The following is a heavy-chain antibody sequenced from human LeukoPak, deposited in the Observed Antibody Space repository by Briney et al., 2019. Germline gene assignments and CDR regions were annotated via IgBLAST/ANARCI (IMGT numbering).Heavy chain of an antibody. CDR1: GYTFTGYY. J-gene: IGHJ4*02. D-gene: IGHD1-26*01. V-gene: IGHV1-2*02. CDR2: INPNRDGT. CDR3: AIYARGSYGSFDY. Sequence: ASVKVSCKASGYTFTGYYMHWVRQAPGQGREWMGWINPNRDGTNYAQKFQGRVTMTRDTSISTAYMELSRLRSDDTAVYYCAIYARGSYGSFDYWGQGTLVTVSS.